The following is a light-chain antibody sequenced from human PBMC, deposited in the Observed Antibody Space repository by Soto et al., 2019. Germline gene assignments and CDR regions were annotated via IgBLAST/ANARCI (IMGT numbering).Light chain of an antibody. V-gene: IGLV2-14*01. CDR2: EVS. CDR3: CSYAGTSEFV. J-gene: IGLJ1*01. CDR1: SNDIGGHNF. Sequence: QSVLTQPAAVSGSPGQSITISCSGTSNDIGGHNFVSWYQHHPGKAPKLLIYEVSYRASGVSNRFTGSKSANTASLTISGLQAEDEADYYCCSYAGTSEFVFGLGTKVTVL.